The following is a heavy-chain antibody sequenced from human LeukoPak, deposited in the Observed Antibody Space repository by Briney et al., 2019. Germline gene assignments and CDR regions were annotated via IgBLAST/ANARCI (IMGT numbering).Heavy chain of an antibody. CDR2: IKGDGSYT. V-gene: IGHV3-74*01. CDR1: GFTFSNYW. CDR3: VRDLGGRSGH. Sequence: GGSLRLSCAASGFTFSNYWMRWVRQAPVKGLVWVSRIKGDGSYTNYADTVKGRFTISRDNAKNTLYLQMNSLRDEDTAVYYCVRDLGGRSGHWGQGTMVTVSS. D-gene: IGHD1-26*01. J-gene: IGHJ4*02.